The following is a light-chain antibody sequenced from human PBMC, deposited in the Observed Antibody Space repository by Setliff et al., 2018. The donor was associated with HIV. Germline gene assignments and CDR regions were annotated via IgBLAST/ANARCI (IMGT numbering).Light chain of an antibody. CDR3: SSYAISNTLP. CDR2: EVR. Sequence: SVLTQPASVSGSPGQSITISCTGASTDVGGYNYVSWYQQHPGKAPKLIIYEVRNRPSGVSSRFPGSKSGNTASLTISGLQAEDEADYYCSSYAISNTLPFGTGTKVTVL. CDR1: STDVGGYNY. J-gene: IGLJ1*01. V-gene: IGLV2-14*01.